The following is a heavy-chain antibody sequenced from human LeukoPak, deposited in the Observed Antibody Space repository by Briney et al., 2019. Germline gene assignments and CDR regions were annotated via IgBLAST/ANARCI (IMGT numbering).Heavy chain of an antibody. CDR3: ARGNAN. CDR1: GGSINSYY. V-gene: IGHV4-59*01. CDR2: ISYRGST. Sequence: SETLSLTCTVSGGSINSYYWSWIRQPPGKGLEWIGYISYRGSTNYNPSLKSRVSLSLDTSKNQFFRKLSSVTAADTALYYWARGNANWGQGTLVTVSS. J-gene: IGHJ4*02.